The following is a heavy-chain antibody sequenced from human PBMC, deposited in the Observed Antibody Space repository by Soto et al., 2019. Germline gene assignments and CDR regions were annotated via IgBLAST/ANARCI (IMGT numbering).Heavy chain of an antibody. CDR2: ISYDGSNK. J-gene: IGHJ4*02. CDR3: ARYDIVVVPAAIPRNGFDY. V-gene: IGHV3-30-3*01. D-gene: IGHD2-2*01. CDR1: GFTFSSYS. Sequence: PGGSLRLSCAASGFTFSSYSMHWVRQAPGKGLEWVAVISYDGSNKYYADSVKGRFTISRDNSKNTLYLQMNSLRAEDTAVYYCARYDIVVVPAAIPRNGFDYWGQGTLVTVPQ.